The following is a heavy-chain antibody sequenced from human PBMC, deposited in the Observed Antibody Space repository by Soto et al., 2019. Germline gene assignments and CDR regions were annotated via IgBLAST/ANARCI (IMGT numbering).Heavy chain of an antibody. CDR2: ISGYNGDT. J-gene: IGHJ6*02. V-gene: IGHV1-18*04. CDR3: ARASLTIIAAPYGMDV. Sequence: GSSVKVSCKASGYPFTRYSIRWVRQAPGQGLEWMGWISGYNGDTEYSKNFQGRLTMTIDTSTTTASMELRSLRSDDTAVYYCARASLTIIAAPYGMDVWGQGTSVTVSS. CDR1: GYPFTRYS. D-gene: IGHD3-3*01.